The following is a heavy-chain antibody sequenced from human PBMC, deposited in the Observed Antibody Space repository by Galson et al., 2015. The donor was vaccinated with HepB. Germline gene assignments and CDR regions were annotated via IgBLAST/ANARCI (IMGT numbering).Heavy chain of an antibody. D-gene: IGHD3-9*01. J-gene: IGHJ2*01. V-gene: IGHV2-70*11. CDR1: GFSLSTSGMC. CDR3: ARMTKYYDILTGAGGLYFDL. Sequence: PALVKPTQTLTLTCTFSGFSLSTSGMCVSRIRQPPGKALEWLARIDWDDDKYYSTSLKTRLTISEDTSKNQVVLTMTNMDPVDTATYYCARMTKYYDILTGAGGLYFDLWGRGTLVTVSS. CDR2: IDWDDDK.